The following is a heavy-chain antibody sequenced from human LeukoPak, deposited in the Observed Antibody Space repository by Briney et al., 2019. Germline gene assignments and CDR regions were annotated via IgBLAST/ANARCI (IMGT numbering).Heavy chain of an antibody. CDR1: GFTFSTYA. CDR2: ISGSGGST. J-gene: IGHJ4*02. V-gene: IGHV3-23*01. D-gene: IGHD2-2*01. CDR3: AKGNIVVVPAAMPDY. Sequence: PGGSLRLSCAASGFTFSTYAMSWVRQAPGKGLQWVSGISGSGGSTYYADSVKGRFTISRDNSKNTLYLQMNSLRAEDTAVYYCAKGNIVVVPAAMPDYWGQGTLVTVSS.